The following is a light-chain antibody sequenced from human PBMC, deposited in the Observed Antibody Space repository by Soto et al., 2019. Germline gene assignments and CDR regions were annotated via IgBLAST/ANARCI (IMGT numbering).Light chain of an antibody. Sequence: QSALTQPASVSGSPGQSITISCTGTSSDVGGYNYVSRYQQHPGKAPKLIIYDVSNRPSGVSNRFSGSKSGNTASLTISGLQAEDEADYYCSSYTSSSTLDVVFGGGTQLTVL. J-gene: IGLJ2*01. CDR2: DVS. CDR1: SSDVGGYNY. CDR3: SSYTSSSTLDVV. V-gene: IGLV2-14*01.